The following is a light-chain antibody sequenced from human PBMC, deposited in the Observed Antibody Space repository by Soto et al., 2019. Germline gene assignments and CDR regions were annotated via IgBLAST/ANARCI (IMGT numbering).Light chain of an antibody. J-gene: IGKJ4*01. Sequence: DIQLTQSPSFLSASVGDRVTITCRASQGISSYLAWYQQKPGKAPKLLIYAASTLQSGVPSRFSGSVSGTEFTLTSSSLQPEDFATYYCQQLNSYLTFGGGTKVEIK. CDR3: QQLNSYLT. V-gene: IGKV1-9*01. CDR1: QGISSY. CDR2: AAS.